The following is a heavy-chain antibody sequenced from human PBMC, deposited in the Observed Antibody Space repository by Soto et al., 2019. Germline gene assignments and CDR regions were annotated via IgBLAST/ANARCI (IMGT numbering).Heavy chain of an antibody. CDR3: ARLGGHLELNPTMDV. CDR1: GGSISSSSYY. D-gene: IGHD1-7*01. CDR2: IYYSGST. Sequence: PSETLSLTCTVSGGSISSSSYYWGWIRQPPGKGLEWIGSIYYSGSTYYNPSLKSRVTISVDTSKNQFSLKLSSVTAADTAVYYCARLGGHLELNPTMDVRGKGTTVTVSS. J-gene: IGHJ6*04. V-gene: IGHV4-39*01.